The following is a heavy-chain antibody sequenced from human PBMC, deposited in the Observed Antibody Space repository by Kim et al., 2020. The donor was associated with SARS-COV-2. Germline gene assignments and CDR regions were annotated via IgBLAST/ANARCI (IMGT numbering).Heavy chain of an antibody. V-gene: IGHV3-30-3*01. CDR1: GFTFSSYA. CDR2: ISYDGSNK. Sequence: GGSLRLSCAASGFTFSSYAMHWVRQAPGKGLEWVAVISYDGSNKYYADSVKGRFTISRDNSKNTLYLQMNSLRAEDTAVYYCARETPPAVAGIGYFDYWG. D-gene: IGHD6-19*01. J-gene: IGHJ4*01. CDR3: ARETPPAVAGIGYFDY.